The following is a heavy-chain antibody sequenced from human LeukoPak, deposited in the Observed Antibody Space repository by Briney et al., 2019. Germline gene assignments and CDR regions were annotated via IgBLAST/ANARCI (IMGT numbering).Heavy chain of an antibody. D-gene: IGHD6-13*01. V-gene: IGHV5-51*01. CDR3: ARGKQQLVELDY. CDR1: GYSFTSYW. CDR2: IYPGDSDT. J-gene: IGHJ4*02. Sequence: KSGESLKISCKGSGYSFTSYWIAWVRQMPGKGLEWMGIIYPGDSDTRYSPSFQGQVTISADKSISTAYLQWSSLKASGTALYYCARGKQQLVELDYWGQGTRVTVSS.